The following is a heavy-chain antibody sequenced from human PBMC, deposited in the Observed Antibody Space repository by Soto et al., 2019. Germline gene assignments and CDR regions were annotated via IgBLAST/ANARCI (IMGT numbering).Heavy chain of an antibody. Sequence: PGGSLRLSCAASGFTFSSYGMHWVRQAPGKGLEWVALISYDGTNKYYADSVKGRFTISRDNSKNTLYLQMNSLRAEDTAVYYCAKDIDIVVVPAAPAYAFDIWGQGTMVTVSS. CDR2: ISYDGTNK. CDR1: GFTFSSYG. J-gene: IGHJ3*02. D-gene: IGHD2-2*01. CDR3: AKDIDIVVVPAAPAYAFDI. V-gene: IGHV3-30*18.